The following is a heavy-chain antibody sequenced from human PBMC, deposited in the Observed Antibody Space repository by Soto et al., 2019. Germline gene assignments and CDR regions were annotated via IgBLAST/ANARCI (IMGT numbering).Heavy chain of an antibody. Sequence: QVQLQQWGAGLLKPSETLSLTCDVYGGSFSGYYWTWIRQPPGKGLEWIGEINHSGSTLYNPSLKSRFTISVDTSNNQFSLRLTSVTAAGTAVYYCARIKAAGWFDPWGKGTLVTVSS. V-gene: IGHV4-34*01. CDR3: ARIKAAGWFDP. CDR2: INHSGST. D-gene: IGHD6-13*01. CDR1: GGSFSGYY. J-gene: IGHJ5*02.